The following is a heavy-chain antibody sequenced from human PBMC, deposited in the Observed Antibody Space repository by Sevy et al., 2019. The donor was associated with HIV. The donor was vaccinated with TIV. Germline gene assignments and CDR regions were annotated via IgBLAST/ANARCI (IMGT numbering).Heavy chain of an antibody. V-gene: IGHV3-30*02. J-gene: IGHJ6*02. CDR3: AKDLCSSTSCYVYYYYYGMDV. D-gene: IGHD2-2*01. CDR2: LRYDGSNK. Sequence: GGSLRLSCAASGFTFSSYGMHWVRQAPVKGLEWVAFLRYDGSNKYYADSVKGRFTISRDNSKNTLYLQMNSLRAEDTAVYYCAKDLCSSTSCYVYYYYYGMDVWGQGTTVTVSS. CDR1: GFTFSSYG.